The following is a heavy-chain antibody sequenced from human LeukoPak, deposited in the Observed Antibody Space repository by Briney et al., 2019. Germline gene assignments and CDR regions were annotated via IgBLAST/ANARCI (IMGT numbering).Heavy chain of an antibody. CDR1: KFTFSSYW. V-gene: IGHV3-21*01. Sequence: GGSLRLSCAASKFTFSSYWMSWVRQAPGKGPEWVSSISSSSSYIYYADSVKGRFTISRDNAKNSLYLQMNSLRAEDTAVYYCARDYRAFYDSSGYPSWGQGTLVTVSS. D-gene: IGHD3-22*01. J-gene: IGHJ4*02. CDR2: ISSSSSYI. CDR3: ARDYRAFYDSSGYPS.